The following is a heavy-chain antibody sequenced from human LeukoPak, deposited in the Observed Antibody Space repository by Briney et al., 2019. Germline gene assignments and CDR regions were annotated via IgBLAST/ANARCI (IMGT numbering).Heavy chain of an antibody. V-gene: IGHV3-30*02. CDR2: IRNDGSNK. J-gene: IGHJ4*02. CDR3: AKEKYYYDSSGYYSAEFDY. D-gene: IGHD3-22*01. Sequence: PGGSLRLSCAASGFTFSSYGMHWVRQAPGKGLEWVAFIRNDGSNKYYADSVKGRFTISRDNSKNTLYLQMNSLRAEDTAVYYCAKEKYYYDSSGYYSAEFDYWGQGTLVTVSS. CDR1: GFTFSSYG.